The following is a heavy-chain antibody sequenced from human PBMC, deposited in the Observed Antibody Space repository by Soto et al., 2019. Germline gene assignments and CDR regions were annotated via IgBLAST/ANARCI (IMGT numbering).Heavy chain of an antibody. CDR2: INHSGST. CDR3: ARAVSSKAARRYYYYGMDV. Sequence: SETLSLTCAFYGWSFSGYYWSWIRQPPGKGLEWIGEINHSGSTNYNPSLKSRVTISVDTSKNQFSLKLSSVTAADTAVYYCARAVSSKAARRYYYYGMDVWGQGTTVTVSS. D-gene: IGHD6-13*01. CDR1: GWSFSGYY. J-gene: IGHJ6*02. V-gene: IGHV4-34*01.